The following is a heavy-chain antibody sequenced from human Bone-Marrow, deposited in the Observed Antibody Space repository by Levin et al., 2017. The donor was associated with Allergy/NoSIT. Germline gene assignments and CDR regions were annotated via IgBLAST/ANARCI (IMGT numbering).Heavy chain of an antibody. CDR1: GGSISSYY. V-gene: IGHV4-59*01. CDR3: ARDRTRRESGYTYYYGMDG. Sequence: SETLSLTCTVSGGSISSYYWSWIRQPPGKGLEWIGYIYYSGSTNDNPSLKSRVTISVDTSRNQFSLKLSSVTAADTAVYYCARDRTRRESGYTYYYGMDGWGQGTTVTVSS. J-gene: IGHJ6*02. D-gene: IGHD5-12*01. CDR2: IYYSGST.